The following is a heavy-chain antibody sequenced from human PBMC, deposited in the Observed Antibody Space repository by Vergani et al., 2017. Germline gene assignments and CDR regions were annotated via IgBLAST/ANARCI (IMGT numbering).Heavy chain of an antibody. D-gene: IGHD6-6*01. CDR1: GGTFSSYA. CDR3: ARDYEQLAPDLKHDAFDI. V-gene: IGHV1-69*13. J-gene: IGHJ3*02. Sequence: QVQLVQSGAEVKKPGSSVKVSCKASGGTFSSYAISWVRQAPGQGLEWMGGIIPIFGTANYAQKFQGRVTITADESTSTAYMELSSRRSEDTAVYYCARDYEQLAPDLKHDAFDIWGQGTMVTVSS. CDR2: IIPIFGTA.